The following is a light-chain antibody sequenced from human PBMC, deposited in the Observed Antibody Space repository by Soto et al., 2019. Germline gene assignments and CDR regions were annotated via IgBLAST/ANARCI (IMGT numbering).Light chain of an antibody. J-gene: IGLJ1*01. CDR1: SSDVGGYDY. CDR2: DVI. Sequence: QSALTQPASVSGSPGQSITISCTGTSSDVGGYDYVSWYQQHPGKAPTLLIYDVINRPSGVSFRFSGSKSGNTASLTISGIQAEDEAEYYCSSYTRSSISVFGTGTKLTVL. V-gene: IGLV2-14*01. CDR3: SSYTRSSISV.